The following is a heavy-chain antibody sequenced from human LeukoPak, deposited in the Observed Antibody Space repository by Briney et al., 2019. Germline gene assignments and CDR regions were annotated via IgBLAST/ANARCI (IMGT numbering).Heavy chain of an antibody. V-gene: IGHV4-34*01. D-gene: IGHD3-10*01. CDR3: ARARRYYYCSGSHFDY. Sequence: HSGSPNYIPSLNSRVTISVHTSKNQFSLKLSSVTAADTAVYYCARARRYYYCSGSHFDYWGQGTLVTVSS. CDR2: HSGSP. J-gene: IGHJ4*02.